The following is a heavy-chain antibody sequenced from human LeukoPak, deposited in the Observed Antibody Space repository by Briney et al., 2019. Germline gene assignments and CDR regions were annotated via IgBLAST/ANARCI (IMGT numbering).Heavy chain of an antibody. Sequence: SQTLSLTCAISGDSVSSNSAAWNWIRQSPSRGLEWLGSTYYRSKWYNDYAVSVKSRITINPDTSKNQFSLQLNSVTPEDTAVYYCARGTPYYYDSSGYLAIWGQGTMVTVSS. CDR2: TYYRSKWYN. D-gene: IGHD3-22*01. CDR1: GDSVSSNSAA. J-gene: IGHJ3*02. V-gene: IGHV6-1*01. CDR3: ARGTPYYYDSSGYLAI.